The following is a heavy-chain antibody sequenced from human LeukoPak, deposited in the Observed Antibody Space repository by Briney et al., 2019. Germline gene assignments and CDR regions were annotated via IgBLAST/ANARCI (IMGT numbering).Heavy chain of an antibody. D-gene: IGHD5-24*01. V-gene: IGHV1-69-2*01. Sequence: ATVKISCKVSGYTFTDYYMHWVQQAPGKGLEWMGLVDPEDGETIYAEKFQGRVTITADTSTDTAYMELSSLRSEDTAVYYGATGRWLQPFDPWGQGTLVTVSS. CDR2: VDPEDGET. J-gene: IGHJ5*02. CDR1: GYTFTDYY. CDR3: ATGRWLQPFDP.